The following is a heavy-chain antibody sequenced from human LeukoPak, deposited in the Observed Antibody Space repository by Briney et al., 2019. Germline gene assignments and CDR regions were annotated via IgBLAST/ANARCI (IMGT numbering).Heavy chain of an antibody. CDR2: INPNSGGT. J-gene: IGHJ4*02. Sequence: ASVNVSCTASGYAFTGYYMNWVRHAPGQGLEWRGWINPNSGGTNYAKKFQGRVTMTRDTSISTAYMELSRLRSDDTAVYYCARGGVRYYYGSGSYFFDYWGQGTLVTVSS. CDR3: ARGGVRYYYGSGSYFFDY. CDR1: GYAFTGYY. V-gene: IGHV1-2*02. D-gene: IGHD3-10*01.